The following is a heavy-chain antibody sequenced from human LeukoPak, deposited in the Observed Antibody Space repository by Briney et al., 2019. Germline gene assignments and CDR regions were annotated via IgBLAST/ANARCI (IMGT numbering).Heavy chain of an antibody. J-gene: IGHJ4*02. CDR1: GGSVSSSSYY. CDR3: ARYCSGGGCFRSLDY. Sequence: SETLSLTCTVSGGSVSSSSYYWGWIRQPPGKGLEWIGSIYYSGSTYYSPSLKSRVTLSVDKSKNQVSLKLSSVTAADTAVYYCARYCSGGGCFRSLDYWGQGTLVTVSS. D-gene: IGHD2-15*01. V-gene: IGHV4-39*07. CDR2: IYYSGST.